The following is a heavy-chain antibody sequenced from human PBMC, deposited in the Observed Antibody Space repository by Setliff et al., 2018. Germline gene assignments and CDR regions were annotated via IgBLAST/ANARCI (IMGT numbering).Heavy chain of an antibody. J-gene: IGHJ1*01. D-gene: IGHD5-12*01. CDR2: IHAGNGDT. CDR1: GFTSTNYA. CDR3: ASAHYYSGYIEYFQY. Sequence: PGESLKVSCKASGFTSTNYAIHWVRQAPGQRPECMGWIHAGNGDTKYSQKFQGRVTITRDTSASTVYMELSSLRSEDTAVYYCASAHYYSGYIEYFQYWGQGTLVTVSS. V-gene: IGHV1-3*01.